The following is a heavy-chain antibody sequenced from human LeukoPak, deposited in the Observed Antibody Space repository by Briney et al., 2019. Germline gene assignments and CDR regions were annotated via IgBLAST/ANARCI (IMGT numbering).Heavy chain of an antibody. J-gene: IGHJ4*02. V-gene: IGHV1-8*01. D-gene: IGHD5-18*01. Sequence: GASVKVSCKASGYTLTSHDINWVRQAPGQGLEWMGWINPNSGKTGFAQKFQGRVTLTRNTSISTAYMELSRLRSEDTAVYYCARNETSPRGYSYGNFDYWGQGTLVTVSS. CDR2: INPNSGKT. CDR1: GYTLTSHD. CDR3: ARNETSPRGYSYGNFDY.